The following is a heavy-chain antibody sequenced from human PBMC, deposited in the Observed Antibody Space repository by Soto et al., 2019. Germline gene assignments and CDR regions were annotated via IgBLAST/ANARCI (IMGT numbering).Heavy chain of an antibody. CDR2: IYYSGST. CDR3: ARAPFGNYYGSGSWTSLYYYYMDV. D-gene: IGHD3-10*01. J-gene: IGHJ6*03. Sequence: SETLSLTCTVSGGSISSYYWSWIRQPPGKGLEWIGYIYYSGSTNYNPSLKSRVTISVDTSKDQFSLKLSSVTAADTAVYYCARAPFGNYYGSGSWTSLYYYYMDVWGKGTTVTVSS. V-gene: IGHV4-59*01. CDR1: GGSISSYY.